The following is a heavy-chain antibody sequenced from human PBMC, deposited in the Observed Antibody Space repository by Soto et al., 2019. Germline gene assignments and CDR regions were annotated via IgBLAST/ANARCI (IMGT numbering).Heavy chain of an antibody. CDR3: AKDGGDTAMVKGEYYFDY. J-gene: IGHJ4*02. D-gene: IGHD5-18*01. V-gene: IGHV3-23*01. CDR2: ISGSGGST. CDR1: GFTFSSYA. Sequence: GGSLRLSCAASGFTFSSYAMSWVRQAPGKGLEWVSAISGSGGSTYYADSVKGRFTISRDNSKNTLYLQMNSLRAEDTAVYYCAKDGGDTAMVKGEYYFDYWGQGTLVTVSS.